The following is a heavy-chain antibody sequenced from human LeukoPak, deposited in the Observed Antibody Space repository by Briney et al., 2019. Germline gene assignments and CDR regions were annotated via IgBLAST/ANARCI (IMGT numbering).Heavy chain of an antibody. J-gene: IGHJ4*02. CDR1: TFTKAW. V-gene: IGHV3-15*07. CDR2: VKNRGDGRTT. D-gene: IGHD3-16*01. CDR3: TTEYFGGFEY. Sequence: GSLRLSCVVSTFTKAWMNWVRQAPGEGLEWVGRVKNRGDGRTTDYAAPVKGRFIISRDDSKKTVYLQMDSLKTEDTAVYFCTTEYFGGFEYWGQGTLVTVSS.